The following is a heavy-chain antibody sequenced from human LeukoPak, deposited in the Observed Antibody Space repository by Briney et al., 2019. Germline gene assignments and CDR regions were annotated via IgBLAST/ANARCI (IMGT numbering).Heavy chain of an antibody. V-gene: IGHV4-34*01. J-gene: IGHJ5*02. CDR1: GGSFSGYY. Sequence: SETLSLTCTVSGGSFSGYYWSWIRQPPGKGLEWIGEINHSGSTNYNPSLKSRVTISVDTSKNQFSLKLSSVTAADTAVYYCARGSSIHSGYYYGSGSYKNWFDPWGQGTLVTVSS. CDR3: ARGSSIHSGYYYGSGSYKNWFDP. D-gene: IGHD3-10*01. CDR2: INHSGST.